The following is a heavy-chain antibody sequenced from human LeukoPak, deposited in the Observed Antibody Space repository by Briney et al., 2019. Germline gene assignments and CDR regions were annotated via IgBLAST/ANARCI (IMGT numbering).Heavy chain of an antibody. CDR1: GGSISGYD. V-gene: IGHV4-4*07. D-gene: IGHD5-12*01. CDR2: IYTNGKT. CDR3: ARRFSANAFDI. Sequence: SETLSLTCTVSGGSISGYDWSWIRQPAGKGLEWIGRIYTNGKTDYNPSLKSQVTMSVDTSKNQFSLRLMSVTAADTAVYLCARRFSANAFDIWGQGTVVTVSS. J-gene: IGHJ3*02.